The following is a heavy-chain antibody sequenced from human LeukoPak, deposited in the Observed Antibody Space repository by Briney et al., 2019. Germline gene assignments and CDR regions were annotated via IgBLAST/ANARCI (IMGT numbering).Heavy chain of an antibody. CDR3: ARVGSYFDFDS. CDR2: INHSGST. Sequence: SETLPLTCAVYGGSFSGYYWSWIRQPPGKGLEWIGEINHSGSTNYNPSLKSRVTISVDTSKNQFSLKLSSVTAADTAVYYCARVGSYFDFDSWGQGTLVIVSS. V-gene: IGHV4-34*01. CDR1: GGSFSGYY. J-gene: IGHJ4*02. D-gene: IGHD1-26*01.